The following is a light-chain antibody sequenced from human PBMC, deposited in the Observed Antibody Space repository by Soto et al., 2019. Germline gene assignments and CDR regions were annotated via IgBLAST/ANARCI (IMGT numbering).Light chain of an antibody. Sequence: DIVMTQTPLSSPVTLGQAASISCRSSQSLVHNDGNTYLSWFQQRPGQPSTLLIYKVSDQFSEVPDRFSGSGAGTDFTLTISRVEADDVGVYYCVQASQSSWTVGQGTKVEI. J-gene: IGKJ1*01. CDR2: KVS. CDR3: VQASQSSWT. V-gene: IGKV2-24*01. CDR1: QSLVHNDGNTY.